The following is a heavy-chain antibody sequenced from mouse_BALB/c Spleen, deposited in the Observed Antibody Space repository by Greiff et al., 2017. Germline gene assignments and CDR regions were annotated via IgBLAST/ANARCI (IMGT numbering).Heavy chain of an antibody. J-gene: IGHJ4*01. V-gene: IGHV3-8*02. Sequence: EVKLMESGPSLVKPSQTLSLTCSVTGYSITSGYWNWIRKFPGNKLEYMGYISYSGSTYYNPSLKSRISITRDTSKNQYYLQLNSVTTEDTATYYSARRKGGAMDYWGQGTSVTVSS. CDR1: GYSITSGY. CDR2: ISYSGST. D-gene: IGHD1-3*01. CDR3: ARRKGGAMDY.